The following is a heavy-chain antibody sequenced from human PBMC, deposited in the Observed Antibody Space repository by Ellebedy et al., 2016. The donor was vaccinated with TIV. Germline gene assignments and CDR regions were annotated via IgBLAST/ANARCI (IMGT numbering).Heavy chain of an antibody. J-gene: IGHJ6*02. CDR2: LYYRGST. CDR3: ARGPTIFGADYYYYGMDV. V-gene: IGHV4-39*07. D-gene: IGHD3-10*02. CDR1: GGSISSSNYY. Sequence: MPSETLSLTCTVSGGSISSSNYYWGWIRQPPGTGLEWIGTLYYRGSTYYNPSLKSRVTISVDTSKNQFSLKLSSVTAADTAVYYCARGPTIFGADYYYYGMDVWGQGTTVTVSS.